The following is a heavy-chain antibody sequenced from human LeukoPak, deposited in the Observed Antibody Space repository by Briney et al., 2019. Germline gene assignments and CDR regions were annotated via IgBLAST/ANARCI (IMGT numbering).Heavy chain of an antibody. Sequence: GASVKVSCKASGYTFTGYYMHWVRQAPGQGLEWMGWINPNSGGTNYAQKFQGRVTMTRDTSISTAYMELSRLRPDDTAVYYCAPDDPREIVGATPFDYWGQGTLVTVSS. CDR1: GYTFTGYY. J-gene: IGHJ4*02. CDR3: APDDPREIVGATPFDY. D-gene: IGHD1-26*01. V-gene: IGHV1-2*02. CDR2: INPNSGGT.